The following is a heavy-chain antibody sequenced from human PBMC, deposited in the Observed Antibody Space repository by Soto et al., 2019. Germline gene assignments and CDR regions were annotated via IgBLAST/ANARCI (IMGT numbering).Heavy chain of an antibody. Sequence: QVQLVESGGGLVKPGGSLRLSCAASGFTFSDYYMSWIRQAPGKGLEWVSYISSSGSTIYYADSVKSRLTISRDNAKNSLYLQMNSLSAEDTAVYYCARSFDSIGYYYVPDYWGQGTLVTVSS. J-gene: IGHJ4*02. V-gene: IGHV3-11*01. CDR2: ISSSGSTI. D-gene: IGHD3-22*01. CDR1: GFTFSDYY. CDR3: ARSFDSIGYYYVPDY.